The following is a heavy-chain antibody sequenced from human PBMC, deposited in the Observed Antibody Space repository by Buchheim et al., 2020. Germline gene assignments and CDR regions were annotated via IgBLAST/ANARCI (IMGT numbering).Heavy chain of an antibody. D-gene: IGHD2-2*02. CDR1: DGSISSGSYY. CDR3: ARHVEYYLLYLELKWFDP. CDR2: IYYSGST. V-gene: IGHV4-39*01. J-gene: IGHJ5*02. Sequence: LQLQESGPGLVKPSGTLSLTCSVSDGSISSGSYYWGWIRQPPGKGLEWIGTIYYSGSTYYNPSLKSRVTISVDTSKNQFSLKLSAVTAADTAVYYCARHVEYYLLYLELKWFDPWGQGTL.